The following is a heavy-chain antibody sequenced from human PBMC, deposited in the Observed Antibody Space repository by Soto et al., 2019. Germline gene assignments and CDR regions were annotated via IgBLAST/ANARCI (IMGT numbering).Heavy chain of an antibody. CDR1: GGYSFSHY. J-gene: IGHJ3*02. CDR2: IYYSGST. D-gene: IGHD3-16*01. V-gene: IGHV4-59*11. Sequence: SETLSLTCTVSGGYSFSHYCGWIRQPPGKGLEYIGYIYYSGSTNYNPSLKSRVTISVDMSREQFSLKLTSVTAADTAVYYCARGHNLGGSTFDIWGQGTSVTVSS. CDR3: ARGHNLGGSTFDI.